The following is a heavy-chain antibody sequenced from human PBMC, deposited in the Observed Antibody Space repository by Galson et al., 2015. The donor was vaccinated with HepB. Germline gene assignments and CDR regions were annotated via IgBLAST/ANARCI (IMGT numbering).Heavy chain of an antibody. CDR2: VTGSGGNT. D-gene: IGHD2-15*01. Sequence: SLRLSCAASGFSFTSYAMSWVRQVPGKGLEWVSTVTGSGGNTYYADSVRGRFTISRDNSKNMLYLQMNSLRAEDTAIYYCAKDLVYCIVSCTPEYFQHWGQGTLVTVSS. CDR1: GFSFTSYA. V-gene: IGHV3-23*01. J-gene: IGHJ1*01. CDR3: AKDLVYCIVSCTPEYFQH.